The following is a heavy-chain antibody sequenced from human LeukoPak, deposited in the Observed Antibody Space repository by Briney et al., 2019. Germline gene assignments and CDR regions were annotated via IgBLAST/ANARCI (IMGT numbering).Heavy chain of an antibody. J-gene: IGHJ5*02. CDR1: GGSISSYY. CDR2: IYTSGST. V-gene: IGHV4-4*07. D-gene: IGHD3-3*01. CDR3: ARGESITIFGVVDWFDP. Sequence: SETLSLTCTVSGGSISSYYWSWLRQPAGKGLEWIGRIYTSGSTNYNPSLKSRVTMSVDTSKNQFSLKLSSVTAADTAVYYCARGESITIFGVVDWFDPWGQGTLVTVSS.